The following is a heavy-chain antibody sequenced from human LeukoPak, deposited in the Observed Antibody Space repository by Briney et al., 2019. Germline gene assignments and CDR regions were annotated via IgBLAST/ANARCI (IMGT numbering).Heavy chain of an antibody. CDR1: GGSISSGSYY. D-gene: IGHD7-27*01. V-gene: IGHV4-61*02. CDR3: ARGPYAWGYIDY. Sequence: PSETLSLTCTVSGGSISSGSYYWSWIRQPAGKGLEWIGRIYTSGSTNYNPSLKSRVTISVDTSKNQFSLKLSSVTAADTAVHYCARGPYAWGYIDYWGQGTLVTVSS. CDR2: IYTSGST. J-gene: IGHJ4*02.